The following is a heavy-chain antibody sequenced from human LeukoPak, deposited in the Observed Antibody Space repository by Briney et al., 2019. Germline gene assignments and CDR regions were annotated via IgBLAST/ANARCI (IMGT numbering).Heavy chain of an antibody. D-gene: IGHD4-17*01. J-gene: IGHJ4*02. V-gene: IGHV3-48*01. CDR3: AWAGYGAGLAFY. Sequence: GGSLRLSCTASGFTFSTYNMNWVRQAPGKGLVWVSYISGNSSTTYYADSVKGRFTISRDNAKNSLYRQINGQRGDVTAVYYCAWAGYGAGLAFYWGQGTLVTVSS. CDR1: GFTFSTYN. CDR2: ISGNSSTT.